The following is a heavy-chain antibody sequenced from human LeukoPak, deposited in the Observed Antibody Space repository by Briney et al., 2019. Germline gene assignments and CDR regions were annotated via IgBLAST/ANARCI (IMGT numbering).Heavy chain of an antibody. CDR3: AYHPGGSYINY. CDR1: GFTVSSNY. V-gene: IGHV3-53*01. Sequence: GGSLRLSCAASGFTVSSNYMSWVRQAPGKGLEWVSVIYSGGSTYYADSVKGRFTISRDNSKNTLYLQMNSLRAEDTAVYYCAYHPGGSYINYWGQGTLVTVSS. CDR2: IYSGGST. J-gene: IGHJ4*02. D-gene: IGHD1-26*01.